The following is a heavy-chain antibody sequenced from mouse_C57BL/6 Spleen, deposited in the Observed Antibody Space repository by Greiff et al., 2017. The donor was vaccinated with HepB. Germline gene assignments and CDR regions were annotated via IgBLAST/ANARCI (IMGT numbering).Heavy chain of an antibody. D-gene: IGHD1-1*01. CDR2: IDPANGNT. Sequence: EVQGVESVAELVRPGASVKLSCTASGFNIKNTYMHWVKQRPEQGLEWIGRIDPANGNTKYAPKFQGKATITADTSSNTAYLQLSSLTSEDTAIYYCARLYYYGSSLYAMDYWGQGTSVTVSS. CDR1: GFNIKNTY. CDR3: ARLYYYGSSLYAMDY. V-gene: IGHV14-3*01. J-gene: IGHJ4*01.